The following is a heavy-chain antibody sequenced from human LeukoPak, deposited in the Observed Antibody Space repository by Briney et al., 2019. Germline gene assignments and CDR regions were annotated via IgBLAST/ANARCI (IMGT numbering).Heavy chain of an antibody. J-gene: IGHJ4*02. V-gene: IGHV4-61*08. D-gene: IGHD6-13*01. CDR3: ARLLIGPYSSSWTFDY. CDR1: GGSISSGGYY. CDR2: IYYSGST. Sequence: SETLSLTCTVSGGSISSGGYYWSWIRQHPGKGLEWIGYIYYSGSTNYNPSLKSRVTISVDTSKNQFSLKLSSVTAADTAVYYCARLLIGPYSSSWTFDYWGQGTLVTVSS.